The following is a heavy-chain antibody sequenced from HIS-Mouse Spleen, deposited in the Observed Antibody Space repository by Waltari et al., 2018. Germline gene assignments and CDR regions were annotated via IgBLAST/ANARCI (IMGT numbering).Heavy chain of an antibody. J-gene: IGHJ4*02. D-gene: IGHD6-13*01. CDR3: ARGKGSSSWYYFDY. CDR1: GWSFSGYY. Sequence: QVQLQQWGAGLLKPSETLSLTCAVYGWSFSGYYWSWIRQPPGKGLEWLGEINHSGSTNHIPVLRRRVSISVDTSKNQVALKLSSGTAADTAVYYCARGKGSSSWYYFDYWGQGTLVTVSS. V-gene: IGHV4-34*01. CDR2: INHSGST.